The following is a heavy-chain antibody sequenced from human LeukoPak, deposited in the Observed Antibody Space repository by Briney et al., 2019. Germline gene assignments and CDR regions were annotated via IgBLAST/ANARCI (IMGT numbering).Heavy chain of an antibody. CDR2: ISSSGSTI. D-gene: IGHD1-20*01. J-gene: IGHJ3*02. Sequence: GGSLRLSCAASGFTFSSYWMHWVRQAPGKGLEWVSYISSSGSTIYYADSVKGRFTISRDNAKNSLYLQMNSLRAEDTAVYYCAKALTGTKAFDIWGQGTMVTVSS. CDR3: AKALTGTKAFDI. CDR1: GFTFSSYW. V-gene: IGHV3-48*04.